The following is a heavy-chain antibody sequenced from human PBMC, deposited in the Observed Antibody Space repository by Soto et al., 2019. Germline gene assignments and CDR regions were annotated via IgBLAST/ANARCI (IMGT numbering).Heavy chain of an antibody. J-gene: IGHJ6*02. CDR1: GFTFSTYA. V-gene: IGHV3-23*01. CDR2: ISGTGGST. CDR3: AKYSGSHYYYYAMDV. D-gene: IGHD1-26*01. Sequence: PGGSLRLSCAASGFTFSTYAMSWVRQAPGKGLEWVSGISGTGGSTYNADSVKGRFTISRDNSKDTLYLQMNSLGAEDTAVYYCAKYSGSHYYYYAMDVWGQGTTVTVSS.